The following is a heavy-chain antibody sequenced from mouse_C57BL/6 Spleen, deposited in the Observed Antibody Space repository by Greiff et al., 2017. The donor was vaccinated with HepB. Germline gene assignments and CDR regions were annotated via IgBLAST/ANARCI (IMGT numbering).Heavy chain of an antibody. D-gene: IGHD2-5*01. V-gene: IGHV1-61*01. Sequence: VQLQQPGAELVRPGSSVKLSCKASGYTFTSYWMDWVKQRPGQGLEWIGNIYPSDSETHYNQKFKDKATLTVDKSSSTAYMQLSSLTSEDSAVYYCARSSYSNQDYWGQGTTLTVSS. CDR2: IYPSDSET. CDR1: GYTFTSYW. CDR3: ARSSYSNQDY. J-gene: IGHJ2*01.